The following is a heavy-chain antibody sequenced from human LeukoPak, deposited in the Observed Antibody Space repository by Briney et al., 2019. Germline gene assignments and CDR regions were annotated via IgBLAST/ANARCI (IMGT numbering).Heavy chain of an antibody. Sequence: SEPLSLTCTDSGGSISSSSYYWGWIRQPPGKGLEWIGSIYYSGSTYYNPSLKSRVTISVDTSKNQFSLKLSSVTAADTAVYYCAGSSSSWYQVYWGQGTLVTVSS. CDR3: AGSSSSWYQVY. V-gene: IGHV4-39*01. CDR2: IYYSGST. CDR1: GGSISSSSYY. D-gene: IGHD6-13*01. J-gene: IGHJ4*02.